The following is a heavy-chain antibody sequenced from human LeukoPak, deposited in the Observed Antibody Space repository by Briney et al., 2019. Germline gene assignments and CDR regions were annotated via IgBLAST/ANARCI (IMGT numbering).Heavy chain of an antibody. V-gene: IGHV4-34*01. J-gene: IGHJ4*02. D-gene: IGHD3-9*01. CDR1: GGSFSAYY. Sequence: KPSETLSLTCAVYGGSFSAYYWSWIRQPPGKGLEWIGEANHSGGTNYNPSLKSRVTISVDTSKNQFSLKLSSVTAADTAVYYCARHYDILTGYPPFDYWGQGTLVTVSS. CDR2: ANHSGGT. CDR3: ARHYDILTGYPPFDY.